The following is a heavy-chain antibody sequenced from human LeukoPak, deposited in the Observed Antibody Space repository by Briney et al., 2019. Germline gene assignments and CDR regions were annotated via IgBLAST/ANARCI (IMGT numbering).Heavy chain of an antibody. V-gene: IGHV1-2*02. Sequence: GASVKVSCKASGYTFINYYIHWVRQAPGQGLEWMGWINSNSGDTNYTQRFQGRVTMTRDTSSSTAYMDLIRLTSDDTAVYYCARGRLWFAELTKNNWFDPWGQGTLVTVSS. CDR1: GYTFINYY. D-gene: IGHD3-10*01. CDR2: INSNSGDT. CDR3: ARGRLWFAELTKNNWFDP. J-gene: IGHJ5*02.